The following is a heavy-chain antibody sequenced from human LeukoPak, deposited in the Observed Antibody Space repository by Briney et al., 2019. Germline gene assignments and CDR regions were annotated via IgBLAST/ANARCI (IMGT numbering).Heavy chain of an antibody. CDR2: IYSGGNT. J-gene: IGHJ6*02. CDR1: GFTFSSYA. Sequence: GGSLRLSCAASGFTFSSYAMSWVRQAPGKGLEWVSVIYSGGNTYYADSVKGRFTISRDNSKNTLFLQMNSLRAEDTAVYYCVHCGGDCYPCCGMDGWGQGTTVTVSS. D-gene: IGHD2-21*02. CDR3: VHCGGDCYPCCGMDG. V-gene: IGHV3-23*03.